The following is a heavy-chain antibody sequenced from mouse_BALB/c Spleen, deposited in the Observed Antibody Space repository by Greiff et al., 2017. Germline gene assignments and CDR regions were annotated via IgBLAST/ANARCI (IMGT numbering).Heavy chain of an antibody. D-gene: IGHD4-1*01. CDR1: GYTFTSYW. J-gene: IGHJ3*01. CDR2: IAPGSGST. V-gene: IGHV1S41*01. Sequence: DLVKPGASVKLSCKASGYTFTSYWINWIKQRPGQGLEWIGRIAPGSGSTYYNEMFKGKATLTVDTSSSTAYIQLSSLSSEDSAVYFCARELTGAWCAYWGQGTLVTVSA. CDR3: ARELTGAWCAY.